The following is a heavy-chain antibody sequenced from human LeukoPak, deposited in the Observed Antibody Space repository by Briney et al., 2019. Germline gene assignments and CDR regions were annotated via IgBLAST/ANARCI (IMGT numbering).Heavy chain of an antibody. V-gene: IGHV1-18*01. Sequence: ASVKVSCKASGYTFTSYGISWVRQAPGQGLEWMGWISAHNGNTNYAQKLQGRVTMTTDTSTSTAYMELRSLRSDDTAVYHCARDRSIAAPQSLDYWGQGTLVTVSS. D-gene: IGHD6-6*01. J-gene: IGHJ4*02. CDR2: ISAHNGNT. CDR3: ARDRSIAAPQSLDY. CDR1: GYTFTSYG.